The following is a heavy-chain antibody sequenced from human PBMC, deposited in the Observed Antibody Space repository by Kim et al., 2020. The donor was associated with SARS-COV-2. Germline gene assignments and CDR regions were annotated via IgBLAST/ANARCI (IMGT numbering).Heavy chain of an antibody. J-gene: IGHJ6*02. V-gene: IGHV4-4*02. CDR3: ARIGTDSYGMDV. Sequence: TNYNPCLRSRVTISVDKSKNQCSLKLSSGTAADTAVYYCARIGTDSYGMDVWGQGTTVTVSS. CDR2: T. D-gene: IGHD1-1*01.